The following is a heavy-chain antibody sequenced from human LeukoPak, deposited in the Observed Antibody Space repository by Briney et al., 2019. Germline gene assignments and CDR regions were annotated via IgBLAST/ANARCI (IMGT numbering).Heavy chain of an antibody. CDR3: ARGVMVATNFEY. CDR1: GYTFTSYG. J-gene: IGHJ4*02. V-gene: IGHV1-18*01. D-gene: IGHD2-15*01. Sequence: ASVKVSCKASGYTFTSYGISWVRQAPGQGLEWMGWISAYNGNTNYAQKLQGRVSMTTDTSTSTAYMELTSLRSDGTAVYYCARGVMVATNFEYWAQGTLVTVSS. CDR2: ISAYNGNT.